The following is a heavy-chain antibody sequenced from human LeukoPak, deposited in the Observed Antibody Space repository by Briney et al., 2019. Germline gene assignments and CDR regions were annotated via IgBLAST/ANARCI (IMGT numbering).Heavy chain of an antibody. CDR3: ARHSGSYYQPLDY. Sequence: SETLSFTCSVSGGSVSSSSYYWGWIRQPPGKGLEWIGSIYYSGGTYYNPSLKSRVIISVDTSKNQFSLKVSSVTAADTAVYYCARHSGSYYQPLDYWGQGTLVTVSS. CDR1: GGSVSSSSYY. V-gene: IGHV4-39*01. CDR2: IYYSGGT. J-gene: IGHJ4*02. D-gene: IGHD1-26*01.